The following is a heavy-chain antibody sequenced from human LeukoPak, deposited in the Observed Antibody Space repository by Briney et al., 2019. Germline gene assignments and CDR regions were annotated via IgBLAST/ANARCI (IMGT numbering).Heavy chain of an antibody. Sequence: PSETLSLTCAVSGGYLSGYYWSWIRQAPGMGLEWIGEINHSGSTNYDPSLESRVTISVDTSKNQFSLKLSSVTAADTAVYYCAREESYYDSSGYYRDAFDIWGQGTMVTVSS. D-gene: IGHD3-22*01. CDR1: GGYLSGYY. V-gene: IGHV4-34*01. J-gene: IGHJ3*02. CDR3: AREESYYDSSGYYRDAFDI. CDR2: INHSGST.